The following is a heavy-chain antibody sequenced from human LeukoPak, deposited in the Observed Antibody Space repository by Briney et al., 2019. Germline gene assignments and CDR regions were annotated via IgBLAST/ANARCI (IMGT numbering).Heavy chain of an antibody. CDR3: AKDRGSYSSSPTGY. CDR2: ISGSGGST. V-gene: IGHV3-23*01. Sequence: PGGSLRLSCAASGFTFSSYAMSWVRQAPGQGLEWVSAISGSGGSTYYADSVKGRFTISRDNSKNKLYLKMNSLRAEDTAVYYCAKDRGSYSSSPTGYWGQGTLVTVSS. CDR1: GFTFSSYA. J-gene: IGHJ4*02. D-gene: IGHD6-13*01.